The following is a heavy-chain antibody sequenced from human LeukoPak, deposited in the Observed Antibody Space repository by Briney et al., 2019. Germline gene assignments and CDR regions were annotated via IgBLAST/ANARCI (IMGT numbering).Heavy chain of an antibody. CDR3: ARDEDASSHNALDI. Sequence: ASVKVSCKASGYTFTAYYMHWVRLAPGQRLEWMGWINPNRGGTNYAQKFRGRVTMTRDTSISIAYMELSRLRSDDTAVYYCARDEDASSHNALDIWGQGTMVTVSS. J-gene: IGHJ3*02. CDR2: INPNRGGT. CDR1: GYTFTAYY. D-gene: IGHD3-22*01. V-gene: IGHV1-2*02.